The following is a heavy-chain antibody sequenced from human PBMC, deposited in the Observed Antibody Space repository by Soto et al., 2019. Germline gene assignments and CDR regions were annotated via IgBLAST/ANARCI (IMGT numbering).Heavy chain of an antibody. D-gene: IGHD2-2*01. CDR2: ISAYNGNT. CDR3: ASSGYCSSTSCSDYYYYYGMDV. Sequence: ASVKGSCKASGYTFTSYGIRWVRQAPGQGLAWMGRISAYNGNTNYAQKPQSRVTMNTDTSTSTAYMELRSLRSDDTAVYYCASSGYCSSTSCSDYYYYYGMDVWGQGTTVTV. V-gene: IGHV1-18*01. J-gene: IGHJ6*02. CDR1: GYTFTSYG.